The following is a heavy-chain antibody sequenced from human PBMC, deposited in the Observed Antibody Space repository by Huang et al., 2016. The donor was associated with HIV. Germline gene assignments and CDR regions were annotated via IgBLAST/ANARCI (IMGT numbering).Heavy chain of an antibody. Sequence: EVQLVESGGGLVQPGGSLRLSCAASGFTFSAYWMSWVRQAPGKGLEWGANIRQDESEKYYVDAVKGRFTISGDNAKNSLYLQMNSLRAEDTAVYYCATGLGSFDYWGQGSLVTVSS. CDR2: IRQDESEK. J-gene: IGHJ4*02. V-gene: IGHV3-7*01. CDR1: GFTFSAYW. CDR3: ATGLGSFDY. D-gene: IGHD7-27*01.